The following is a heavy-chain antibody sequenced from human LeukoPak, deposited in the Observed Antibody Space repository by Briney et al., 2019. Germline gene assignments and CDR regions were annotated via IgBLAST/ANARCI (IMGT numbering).Heavy chain of an antibody. V-gene: IGHV3-73*01. CDR2: IRSKANSYAT. J-gene: IGHJ4*02. CDR3: TRHLDNLFN. D-gene: IGHD1-14*01. CDR1: GFTFSGSA. Sequence: GGSLRLSCAASGFTFSGSAMHWVRQASGKGLEWVGRIRSKANSYATAYAASVKGRFTISRDDSKNTAYLQMNSLKTEDTAVYYCTRHLDNLFNWGQGTLVTVSS.